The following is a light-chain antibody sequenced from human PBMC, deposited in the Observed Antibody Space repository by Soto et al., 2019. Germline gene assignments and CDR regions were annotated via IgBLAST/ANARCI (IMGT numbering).Light chain of an antibody. V-gene: IGKV1-5*03. J-gene: IGKJ4*01. CDR3: QHYNSNPLT. CDR2: YAS. CDR1: QSISSW. Sequence: EIQMTQSPSTLSASVGERVIITCRASQSISSWLAWYQQKPGKAPERLIYYASSLQSRVPSRFSGSGSWTEFTLTISSRQQDDFSTEYCQHYNSNPLTFGGGTKVEIK.